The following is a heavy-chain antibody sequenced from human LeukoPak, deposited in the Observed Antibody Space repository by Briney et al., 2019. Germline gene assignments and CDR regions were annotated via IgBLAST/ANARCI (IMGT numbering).Heavy chain of an antibody. CDR1: GFTFSHYG. Sequence: PGGSLRLSCAASGFTFSHYGMHWIRQAPGKGLEWVAVIPHNGTGEYYADSVEGRFTISRDNSKSTLYLQMNSLRAEDTAVYYCAGTFSNEGNWFDPWGQGTPVTVSS. J-gene: IGHJ5*02. CDR2: IPHNGTGE. V-gene: IGHV3-30*03. D-gene: IGHD3-3*02. CDR3: AGTFSNEGNWFDP.